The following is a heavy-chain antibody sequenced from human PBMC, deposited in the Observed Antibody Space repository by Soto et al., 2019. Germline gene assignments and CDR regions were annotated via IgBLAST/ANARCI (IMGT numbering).Heavy chain of an antibody. J-gene: IGHJ6*02. Sequence: GESLKISCKGSGYSFTSYWISWVRQMPGEGLEWMGRIDPSDSYTNYSPSFQGHVTISADKSISTAYLQWSSLKASDTAMYYCARGATSQLNYYYGMDVWGQGTTVTVSS. CDR3: ARGATSQLNYYYGMDV. D-gene: IGHD1-26*01. CDR1: GYSFTSYW. V-gene: IGHV5-10-1*01. CDR2: IDPSDSYT.